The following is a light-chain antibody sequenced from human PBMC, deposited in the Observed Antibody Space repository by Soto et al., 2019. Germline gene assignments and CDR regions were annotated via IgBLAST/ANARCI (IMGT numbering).Light chain of an antibody. CDR2: DVS. CDR3: SSYTSSSSYV. J-gene: IGLJ1*01. Sequence: QSALTQPASVSGSPGQPITISCTGTSSDVGGYNYVSWYQQHPGKAPQLMIYDVSTRPSGVSNRFSGFKSRNTASLTISGLQVEDEADYYCSSYTSSSSYVFGTRTNVT. CDR1: SSDVGGYNY. V-gene: IGLV2-14*01.